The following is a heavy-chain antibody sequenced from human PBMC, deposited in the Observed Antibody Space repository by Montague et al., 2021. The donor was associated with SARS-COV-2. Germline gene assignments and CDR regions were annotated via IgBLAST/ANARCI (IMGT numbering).Heavy chain of an antibody. J-gene: IGHJ4*02. D-gene: IGHD6-19*01. CDR2: ISSSGSTI. CDR1: GFTFSSYD. CDR3: ARDSLFRSGYSSGWPDY. V-gene: IGHV3-48*03. Sequence: SLRLSFAASGFTFSSYDMHWVRQAPGKGLEWVSYISSSGSTIYYADSVKGRFTISRDNAKNTLYLQMNSLRAEDTAVYYCARDSLFRSGYSSGWPDYWGQGTLVTGSS.